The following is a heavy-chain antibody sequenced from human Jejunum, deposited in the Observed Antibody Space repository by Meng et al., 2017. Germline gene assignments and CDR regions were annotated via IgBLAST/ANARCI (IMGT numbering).Heavy chain of an antibody. J-gene: IGHJ4*02. V-gene: IGHV1-18*01. CDR1: GYTFNTYG. CDR3: ARVASFVSDY. D-gene: IGHD3-3*01. CDR2: INAYNGNT. Sequence: VQVEQFGVEVKKPGASVKVSGKASGYTFNTYGISGVRQAPGQGLEWMGWINAYNGNTNYEEKLQGRVTMTTDTSTSTAYMELRNLRSDDTAVYYCARVASFVSDYWGQGTLVTVSS.